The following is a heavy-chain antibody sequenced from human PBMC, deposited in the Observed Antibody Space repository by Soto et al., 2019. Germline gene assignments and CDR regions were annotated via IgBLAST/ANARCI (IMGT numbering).Heavy chain of an antibody. Sequence: GASVKVSCKASGGTFSSYAISWGRQAPGQGFGWMGGIIPIFGTANYAQKFQGRVTITADESTSTAYMELSSLRSEDTAVYYLAKYGVGTGARVYYFDYWAQGTLVPVSS. CDR3: AKYGVGTGARVYYFDY. CDR1: GGTFSSYA. D-gene: IGHD3-9*01. V-gene: IGHV1-69*13. J-gene: IGHJ4*02. CDR2: IIPIFGTA.